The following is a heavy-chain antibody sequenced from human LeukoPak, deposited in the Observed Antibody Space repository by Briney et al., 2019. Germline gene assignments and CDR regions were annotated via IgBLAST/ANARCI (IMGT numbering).Heavy chain of an antibody. J-gene: IGHJ4*02. CDR3: AKDSLLYYYYDSSGYYSGYFDY. CDR1: GFTFSSYG. Sequence: GGSLRLSCAASGFTFSSYGMHWVRQAPGKGLEWVAVISYDGPNKYYADSVKGRFTISRDNSKNTLYLQMNSLRAEDTAVYYCAKDSLLYYYYDSSGYYSGYFDYWGQGTLVTVSS. CDR2: ISYDGPNK. V-gene: IGHV3-30*18. D-gene: IGHD3-22*01.